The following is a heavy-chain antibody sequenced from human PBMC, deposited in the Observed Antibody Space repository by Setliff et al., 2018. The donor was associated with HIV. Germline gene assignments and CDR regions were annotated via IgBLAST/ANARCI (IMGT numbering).Heavy chain of an antibody. CDR2: IYSTGST. D-gene: IGHD1-1*01. V-gene: IGHV4-4*08. CDR1: NGSINYYY. Sequence: PSETLSLTCTVSNGSINYYYLTWLRQPPGTSLEWIGNIYSTGSTNYNPSLKSRVAMSVDTSKNQFSLNLSSLTAADTSVYYCARMDPRLTYNDYWGQGTLVTVSS. CDR3: ARMDPRLTYNDY. J-gene: IGHJ4*02.